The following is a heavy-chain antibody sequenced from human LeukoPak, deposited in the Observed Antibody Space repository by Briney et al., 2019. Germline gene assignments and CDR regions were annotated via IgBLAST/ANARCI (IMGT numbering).Heavy chain of an antibody. Sequence: GRSLRLSCAASGFTFSSYAMHWVRQAPGKGLEWVAVISYDGSNKYYADSVKGRFTISRDNSKNTLYLQMNSLRAEDTAVYYCARDEDDRSEESLFQHWGQSTLVTVSS. CDR1: GFTFSSYA. CDR2: ISYDGSNK. D-gene: IGHD3-10*01. J-gene: IGHJ1*01. V-gene: IGHV3-30-3*01. CDR3: ARDEDDRSEESLFQH.